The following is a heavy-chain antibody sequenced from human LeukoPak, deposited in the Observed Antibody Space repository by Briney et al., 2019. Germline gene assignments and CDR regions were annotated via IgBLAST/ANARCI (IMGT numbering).Heavy chain of an antibody. CDR3: ARVVYYDSSDLYYFDY. CDR1: GGSISSYY. J-gene: IGHJ4*02. V-gene: IGHV4-59*01. D-gene: IGHD3-22*01. CDR2: IYYSGST. Sequence: PSETLSLTCTVSGGSISSYYWSWIRQPPGKGLEWIGYIYYSGSTNYNPSLKSRVTISVDTSKNQFSLKLSSVTAADTAVYYCARVVYYDSSDLYYFDYWGQGTLVTVSS.